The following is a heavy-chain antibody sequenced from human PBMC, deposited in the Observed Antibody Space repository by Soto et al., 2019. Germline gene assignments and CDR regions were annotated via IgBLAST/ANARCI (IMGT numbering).Heavy chain of an antibody. CDR2: VNQEGSEK. CDR1: GFTFNNYW. CDR3: ARLRCLVD. Sequence: EVQLVESGGDLVQPGGSLRLSCAASGFTFNNYWMSWVRQVPGKGLEWVANVNQEGSEKHYLDSVKGRFTISRDNAKDSVYLEMESLGAEDAGVYYCARLRCLVDWGQGTLVTVSS. J-gene: IGHJ4*02. D-gene: IGHD1-26*01. V-gene: IGHV3-7*05.